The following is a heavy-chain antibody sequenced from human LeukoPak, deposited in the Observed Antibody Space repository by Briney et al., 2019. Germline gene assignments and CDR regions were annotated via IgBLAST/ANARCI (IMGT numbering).Heavy chain of an antibody. V-gene: IGHV1-2*02. D-gene: IGHD3-3*01. CDR2: INFSGGT. CDR1: GYPFTSFY. J-gene: IGHJ4*02. Sequence: ASVKVSCKASGYPFTSFYMNWVRQAPGQGLEWLGWINFSGGTQYVEKFRGRVTITRDTSKATGYMELTGLTSDDTAVYYCARDLRLFDYWGQGTLVTVSS. CDR3: ARDLRLFDY.